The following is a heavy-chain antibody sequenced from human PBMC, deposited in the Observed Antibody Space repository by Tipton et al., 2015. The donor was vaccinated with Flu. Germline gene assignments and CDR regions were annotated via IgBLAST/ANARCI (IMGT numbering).Heavy chain of an antibody. CDR3: ARDPSLGMPDYFDY. V-gene: IGHV4-59*12. Sequence: GLVKPSETLSLTCTVSGGSIGSYYWNWIRQPPGRGLEWIGYIYNSQYTKYNPSLKSRVTISVDTSKKQFSLQLRSVTAADTAVYYCARDPSLGMPDYFDYWGQGILVTASS. J-gene: IGHJ4*02. CDR1: GGSIGSYY. D-gene: IGHD2-2*01. CDR2: IYNSQYT.